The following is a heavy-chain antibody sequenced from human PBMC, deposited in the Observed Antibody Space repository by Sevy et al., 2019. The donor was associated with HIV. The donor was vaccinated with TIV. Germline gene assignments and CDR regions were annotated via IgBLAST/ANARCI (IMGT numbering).Heavy chain of an antibody. CDR3: ATHAGIAVAGRVFDY. CDR2: IRNKADSYTT. CDR1: GFTFSDHY. V-gene: IGHV3-72*01. Sequence: GGSLRLSCAASGFTFSDHYMEWVRQAPGKGLEWVGRIRNKADSYTTEYAASVKGRFTISRDDSKNSLYLLMNSLKTEDTALYYCATHAGIAVAGRVFDYWGQGTLVTVSS. D-gene: IGHD6-13*01. J-gene: IGHJ4*02.